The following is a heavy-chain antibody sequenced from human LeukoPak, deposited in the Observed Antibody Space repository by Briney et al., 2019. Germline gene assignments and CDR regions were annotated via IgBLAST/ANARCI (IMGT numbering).Heavy chain of an antibody. V-gene: IGHV3-30-3*01. D-gene: IGHD2-2*01. CDR3: ARSAYHWSWFDP. Sequence: GGSLRLSCAASGFTFSSYAVHWVRQAPGKRLEWVAVISYDGSNKYYADSVKGRFTISRDNSKNTLYLQMNSLRAEDTAVYYCARSAYHWSWFDPWGQGTLVTVSS. CDR2: ISYDGSNK. CDR1: GFTFSSYA. J-gene: IGHJ5*02.